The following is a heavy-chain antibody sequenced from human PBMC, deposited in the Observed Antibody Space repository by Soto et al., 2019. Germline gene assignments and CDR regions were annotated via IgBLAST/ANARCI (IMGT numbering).Heavy chain of an antibody. CDR1: GGTFSSQT. D-gene: IGHD5-12*01. CDR3: ATGPDDGSDFCLEY. J-gene: IGHJ4*02. V-gene: IGHV1-69*02. Sequence: QVQLVQSGAEVRKPGSSVKVSCKTPGGTFSSQTISWVRQAPGQGLQWMGKIIPFLFGTKYAQKFLGRVTITADRYAGTAYMGLSSLRSEDTAVYYCATGPDDGSDFCLEYWGQGTLVTVSS. CDR2: IIPFLFGT.